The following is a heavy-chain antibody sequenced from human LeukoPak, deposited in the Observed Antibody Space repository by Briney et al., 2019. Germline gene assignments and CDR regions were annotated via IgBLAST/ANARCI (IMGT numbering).Heavy chain of an antibody. CDR1: GFTFSTYW. CDR2: IKEDGSEK. CDR3: ARSWVGLQDC. Sequence: GGSLRLSCAASGFTFSTYWMSWVRQAPGKGLEWVANIKEDGSEKYYVDSVKGRFTISRDNAKNSLYLQMNSLRVEDTAVYYCARSWVGLQDCWGQGTLVTVSS. V-gene: IGHV3-7*01. D-gene: IGHD4-11*01. J-gene: IGHJ4*02.